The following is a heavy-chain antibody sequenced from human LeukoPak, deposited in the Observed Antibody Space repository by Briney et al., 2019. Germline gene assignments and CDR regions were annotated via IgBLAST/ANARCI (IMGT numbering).Heavy chain of an antibody. J-gene: IGHJ4*02. D-gene: IGHD2-8*01. CDR1: GFTFRNFW. Sequence: GGSLRLSCAASGFTFRNFWMHWVRQVPGKGLVWVSRINTDGTDTDYADSVKGRFTISRDHASNTLYLQMNSLRDEDAAVYYCERGYCTNGVCFYLDYWGQGTLVTVSS. CDR2: INTDGTDT. CDR3: ERGYCTNGVCFYLDY. V-gene: IGHV3-74*01.